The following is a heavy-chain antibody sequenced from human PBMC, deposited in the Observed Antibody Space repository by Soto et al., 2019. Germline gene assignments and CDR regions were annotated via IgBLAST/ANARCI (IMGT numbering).Heavy chain of an antibody. Sequence: QVQLVQSGAEVRKPGSSVKVSCKASGGTFSRHAISWVRQAPGQGLEWMGGIIPIFGTANYAQKFQGRVTITADESTSTAYMELSSLRSEDTAVYYCAREKGLLNWFDPWGQGTLVTVSS. D-gene: IGHD2-21*01. CDR1: GGTFSRHA. V-gene: IGHV1-69*01. CDR2: IIPIFGTA. CDR3: AREKGLLNWFDP. J-gene: IGHJ5*02.